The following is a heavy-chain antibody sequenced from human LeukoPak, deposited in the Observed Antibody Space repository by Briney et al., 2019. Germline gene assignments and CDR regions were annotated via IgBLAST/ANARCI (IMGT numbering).Heavy chain of an antibody. CDR3: ANLQTLFDY. J-gene: IGHJ4*02. Sequence: GGSLRLSCAASGFTFSSYAMNWVRQAPGRGLEWVSAISGSGDSTYYADSVKGRFTISRDNSKSTLYLQMNSLRAEDTAVYHCANLQTLFDYWGQGTLVTVSS. CDR1: GFTFSSYA. V-gene: IGHV3-23*01. CDR2: ISGSGDST.